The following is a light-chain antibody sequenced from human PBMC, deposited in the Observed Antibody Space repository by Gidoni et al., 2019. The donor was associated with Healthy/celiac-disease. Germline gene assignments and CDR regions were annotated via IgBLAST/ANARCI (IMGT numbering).Light chain of an antibody. V-gene: IGLV3-21*04. J-gene: IGLJ3*02. Sequence: SYVLTQPPSVSVAPVKTARITCGGNNIGSKSVHWYQQKPGQAPVLVIYYDSDRPSGIPERFSGSNSGNTATLTISRVEAGDEADYYCQVWDSSSDLPNWVFGGGTKLTVL. CDR3: QVWDSSSDLPNWV. CDR1: NIGSKS. CDR2: YDS.